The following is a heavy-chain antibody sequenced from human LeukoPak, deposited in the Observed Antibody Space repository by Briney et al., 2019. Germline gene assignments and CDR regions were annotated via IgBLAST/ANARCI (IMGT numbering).Heavy chain of an antibody. Sequence: GGSLRLSCAASGFTFSSYAMSWVRQAPGKGLEWVSAISGSGGSTYYADSVKGRFTISRDNSKNTLYLQMNSLRAEDTAVYYCAKDSSYYDFWSGYCTGYYFDYWGQGTLVTVSS. CDR1: GFTFSSYA. D-gene: IGHD3-3*01. CDR2: ISGSGGST. CDR3: AKDSSYYDFWSGYCTGYYFDY. V-gene: IGHV3-23*01. J-gene: IGHJ4*02.